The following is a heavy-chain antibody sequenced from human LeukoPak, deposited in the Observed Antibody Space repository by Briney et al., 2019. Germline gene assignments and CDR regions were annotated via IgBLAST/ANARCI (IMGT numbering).Heavy chain of an antibody. CDR1: GFTFSSYS. CDR2: ISSSSSYI. V-gene: IGHV3-21*01. Sequence: GGSLRLSCAASGFTFSSYSMNWVRQAPGKGLEWVSSISSSSSYIYYADSVKGRFTTSRDNAKNSLYLQMSSLRAEDTAVYYCARELLRYFDLWGRGTLVTVSS. D-gene: IGHD2-15*01. J-gene: IGHJ2*01. CDR3: ARELLRYFDL.